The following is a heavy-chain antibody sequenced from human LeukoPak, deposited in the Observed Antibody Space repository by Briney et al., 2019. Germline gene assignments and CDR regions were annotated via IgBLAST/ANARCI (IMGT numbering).Heavy chain of an antibody. CDR3: AKDSNRYYDFWSGYYTGYYYYGMDV. CDR2: ISGSGGST. D-gene: IGHD3-3*01. CDR1: GFTFSSYA. Sequence: GGSLRLSCAASGFTFSSYAMSWARQAPGKGLEWVSAISGSGGSTYYADSVKGRFTISRDNSKNTLYLQMNSLRAEDTAVYYCAKDSNRYYDFWSGYYTGYYYYGMDVWGQGTTVTVSS. V-gene: IGHV3-23*01. J-gene: IGHJ6*02.